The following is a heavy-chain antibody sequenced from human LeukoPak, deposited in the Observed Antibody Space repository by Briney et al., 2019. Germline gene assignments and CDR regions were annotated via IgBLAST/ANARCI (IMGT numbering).Heavy chain of an antibody. CDR1: GFTFSSYA. D-gene: IGHD3-10*01. CDR3: AKDLYYGSGSYSTYYYYGMDV. V-gene: IGHV3-23*01. J-gene: IGHJ6*02. Sequence: GGSLRLSCAASGFTFSSYAMSWVRQAPGKGLEWVSAISGSGGSTYYADSVKGRFTISRDNSKNTLYLQMNSLRAEDTAVYYCAKDLYYGSGSYSTYYYYGMDVWGQGTTVTVSS. CDR2: ISGSGGST.